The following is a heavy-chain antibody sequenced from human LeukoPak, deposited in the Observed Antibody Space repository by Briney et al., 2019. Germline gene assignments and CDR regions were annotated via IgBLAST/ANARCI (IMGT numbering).Heavy chain of an antibody. D-gene: IGHD6-19*01. J-gene: IGHJ4*02. Sequence: PGGSLRLSCAASGFTFSSYSMNWVRQAPGKGLEWVSSISSSRSYIYYADSVKGRFTISRDNAKNSLYLQVNSLRAEDTAVYYCARDSAVAYFDYWGQGTLVTVSS. CDR1: GFTFSSYS. CDR2: ISSSRSYI. V-gene: IGHV3-21*01. CDR3: ARDSAVAYFDY.